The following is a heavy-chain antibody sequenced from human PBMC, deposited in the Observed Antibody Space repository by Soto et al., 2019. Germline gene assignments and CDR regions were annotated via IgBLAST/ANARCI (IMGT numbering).Heavy chain of an antibody. J-gene: IGHJ5*02. CDR2: IDPKSDDT. CDR1: EYSFTGHY. V-gene: IGHV1-2*02. Sequence: ASVKVSCKASEYSFTGHYLHWVRLAPGQGLEWMGWIDPKSDDTKYAQKFQDRVTMTRDTSISTAYMDLSRLTSDDTAVYYCARDYDKSGYDHVDPWGQGTRGTVSS. CDR3: ARDYDKSGYDHVDP. D-gene: IGHD3-22*01.